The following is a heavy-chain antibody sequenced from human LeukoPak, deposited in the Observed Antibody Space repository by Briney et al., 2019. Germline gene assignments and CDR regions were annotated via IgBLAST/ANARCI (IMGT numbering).Heavy chain of an antibody. Sequence: SVKASCKASGGTFSSYTISWVRQAPGQGLEWMGRIIPILGIANYAQKFQGRVTITADKSTSTAYMELSSLRSEDTAVYYCASPRRITMIVVVNDAFDIWGQGTMVTVSS. CDR3: ASPRRITMIVVVNDAFDI. V-gene: IGHV1-69*02. D-gene: IGHD3-22*01. CDR2: IIPILGIA. J-gene: IGHJ3*02. CDR1: GGTFSSYT.